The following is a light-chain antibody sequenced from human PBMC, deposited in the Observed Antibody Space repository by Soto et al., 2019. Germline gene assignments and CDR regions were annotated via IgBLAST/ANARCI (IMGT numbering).Light chain of an antibody. CDR1: QTVTSNY. J-gene: IGKJ1*01. V-gene: IGKV3-20*01. CDR3: QQYAGSPST. Sequence: EIVLTQSPGTLSLSPGERATLSCRASQTVTSNYLAWYQRKPGQAPRLLIYGASSRATDIPDRFSGSGSGTDFTLTITRREPEDFAVYFCQQYAGSPSTFGQGTKVEIK. CDR2: GAS.